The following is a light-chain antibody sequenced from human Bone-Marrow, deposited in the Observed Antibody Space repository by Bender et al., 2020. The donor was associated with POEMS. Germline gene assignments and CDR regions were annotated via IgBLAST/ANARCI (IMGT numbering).Light chain of an antibody. CDR3: CSYAGSSTWV. CDR2: EGS. CDR1: SSDVGLYNL. V-gene: IGLV2-23*01. Sequence: QSALSQPRSVSGSRGQSVTISCTGTSSDVGLYNLVSWYQHHPGKAPKLMIYEGSKRPSGVSNHFSGSKSGNTASLTISGLQAEDEADYYCCSYAGSSTWVFGGGTKVTVL. J-gene: IGLJ3*02.